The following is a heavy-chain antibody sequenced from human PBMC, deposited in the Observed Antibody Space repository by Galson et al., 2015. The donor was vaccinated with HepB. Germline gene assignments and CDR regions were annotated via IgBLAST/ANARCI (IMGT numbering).Heavy chain of an antibody. V-gene: IGHV3-23*01. J-gene: IGHJ4*02. CDR2: ISVGGDNT. CDR3: ARGDPGYGGYDY. Sequence: SLRLSCAAYGFAFSTYVMNWVRQAPGKGLEWVSGISVGGDNTYYADSVKGRFTISRDNSKNTLYLQMNSLRAEDTAVYYCARGDPGYGGYDYWGQGTLVTVSS. D-gene: IGHD5-12*01. CDR1: GFAFSTYV.